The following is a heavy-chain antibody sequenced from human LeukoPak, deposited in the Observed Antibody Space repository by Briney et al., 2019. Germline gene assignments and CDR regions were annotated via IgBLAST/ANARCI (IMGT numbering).Heavy chain of an antibody. V-gene: IGHV1-2*02. CDR3: ARVFFWSGYYNAFDI. CDR2: INPSSGGT. Sequence: ASVKVSCKASGYTFTGYYMHWVRQAPGQGLEWMGWINPSSGGTNYAQKFQGRVTMTRDTSISTAYMELSRLRSDDTAVYYCARVFFWSGYYNAFDIWGQGTMVTVSS. D-gene: IGHD3-3*01. J-gene: IGHJ3*02. CDR1: GYTFTGYY.